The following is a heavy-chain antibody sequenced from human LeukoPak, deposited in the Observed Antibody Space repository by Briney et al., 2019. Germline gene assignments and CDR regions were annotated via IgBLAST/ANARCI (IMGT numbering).Heavy chain of an antibody. Sequence: GGSLRLSCAASGFSFSTYAVSWVRPAPGKGLEWVLAISATGGSTYYADSVKGRFTITKDNSKNTLYLQINTLRAEDTAVYYCANRPLDYWGQGTLVTVSS. CDR2: ISATGGST. V-gene: IGHV3-23*01. J-gene: IGHJ4*02. CDR1: GFSFSTYA. CDR3: ANRPLDY.